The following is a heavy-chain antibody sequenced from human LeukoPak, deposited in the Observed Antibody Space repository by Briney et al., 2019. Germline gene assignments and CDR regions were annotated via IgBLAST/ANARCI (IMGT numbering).Heavy chain of an antibody. Sequence: SETLSLTCAVYGGSFSGYYWSWIRQPPGKGLEWIGEINHSGSTNYNPSLKSRVTISVDTSKNQFSLKLSSVTAADTAVYYCARAPRWLGAFDYWGQGTLVTVSS. CDR2: INHSGST. CDR1: GGSFSGYY. CDR3: ARAPRWLGAFDY. V-gene: IGHV4-34*01. J-gene: IGHJ4*02. D-gene: IGHD6-19*01.